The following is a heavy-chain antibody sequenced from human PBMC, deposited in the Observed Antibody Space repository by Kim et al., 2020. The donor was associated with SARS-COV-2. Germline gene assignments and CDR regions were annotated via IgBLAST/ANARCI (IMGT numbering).Heavy chain of an antibody. Sequence: NEYAVSVKSRIAINPDTSKNQFSLQLNSVTPEDTAVYYCARGGAAAGTNYWGQGTLVTVSS. D-gene: IGHD6-13*01. CDR2: N. CDR3: ARGGAAAGTNY. V-gene: IGHV6-1*01. J-gene: IGHJ4*02.